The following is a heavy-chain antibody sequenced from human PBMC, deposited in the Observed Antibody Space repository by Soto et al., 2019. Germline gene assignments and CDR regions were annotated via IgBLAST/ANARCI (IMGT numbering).Heavy chain of an antibody. CDR2: INHSGST. Sequence: SATLSLTCTGYGGSFSGYYRSWIHQPPGKGLEWIGEINHSGSTNYNPSLKSRVTISVDTSKNQFSLKLSSVTAADTAVYYCARARVYYSLGRYYYYYGMGVRGQATAV. J-gene: IGHJ6*02. V-gene: IGHV4-34*01. D-gene: IGHD3-22*01. CDR3: ARARVYYSLGRYYYYYGMGV. CDR1: GGSFSGYY.